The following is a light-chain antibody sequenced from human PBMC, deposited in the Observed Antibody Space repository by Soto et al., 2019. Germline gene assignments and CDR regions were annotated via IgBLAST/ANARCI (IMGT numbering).Light chain of an antibody. Sequence: EVVLTQSPGTLSLSPGERVTLSCRASQSVASSYLAWYQQKPGRAPRLLFYSASSRATGIPDRFSGSGSGTDFTLTISSLQSEDFAVYYCQQYDNWPPFTFGPGTKVDIK. CDR2: SAS. V-gene: IGKV3-20*01. CDR1: QSVASSY. J-gene: IGKJ3*01. CDR3: QQYDNWPPFT.